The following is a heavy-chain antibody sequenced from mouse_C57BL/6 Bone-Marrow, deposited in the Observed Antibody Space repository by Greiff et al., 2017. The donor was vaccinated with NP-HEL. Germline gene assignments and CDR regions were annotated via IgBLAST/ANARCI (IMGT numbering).Heavy chain of an antibody. CDR3: ASHYGSSLYYFDY. D-gene: IGHD1-1*01. CDR1: GYTFTDYY. CDR2: INPYNGGT. V-gene: IGHV1-19*01. Sequence: VQLQQSGPVLVKPGASVKMSCKASGYTFTDYYMNWVKQSHGKSLEWIGVINPYNGGTSYNQKFKGKATLTVDKSSSTAYMELNSLTSEDSAVYYCASHYGSSLYYFDYWGQGTTLTVSS. J-gene: IGHJ2*01.